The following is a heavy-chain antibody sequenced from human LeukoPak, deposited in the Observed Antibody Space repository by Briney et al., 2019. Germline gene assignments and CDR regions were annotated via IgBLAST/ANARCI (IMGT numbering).Heavy chain of an antibody. CDR2: IYHSGST. J-gene: IGHJ4*02. D-gene: IGHD6-19*01. CDR3: ARDGGLSIGWYVGFDY. V-gene: IGHV4-38-2*02. Sequence: SETLPLTCAVSGYSISSGYYWGWIRQPPGKGLEWIGGIYHSGSTYYTPSLKSRVTISVDTSKNQFSLKLSSVTAADTAVYYCARDGGLSIGWYVGFDYWGQGTLVTVSS. CDR1: GYSISSGYY.